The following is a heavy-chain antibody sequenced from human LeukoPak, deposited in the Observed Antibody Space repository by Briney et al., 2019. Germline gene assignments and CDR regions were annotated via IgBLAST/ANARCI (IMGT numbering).Heavy chain of an antibody. Sequence: ASVKVSCKASGYTFTGYYVHWVRQAPGQGLEWMGWINPNSGGTNYAQKFQGRVTMTRDTSISTAYMELSRLRSDDTAVYYCARDSSGYFPPTDVWGQGTTVTVSS. CDR2: INPNSGGT. D-gene: IGHD3-22*01. V-gene: IGHV1-2*02. J-gene: IGHJ6*02. CDR3: ARDSSGYFPPTDV. CDR1: GYTFTGYY.